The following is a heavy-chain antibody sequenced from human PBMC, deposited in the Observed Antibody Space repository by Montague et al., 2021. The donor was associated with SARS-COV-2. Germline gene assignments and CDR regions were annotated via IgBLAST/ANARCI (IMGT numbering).Heavy chain of an antibody. D-gene: IGHD3-3*01. V-gene: IGHV4-38-2*02. CDR2: TYHSGST. J-gene: IGHJ4*02. CDR3: ARDVRYYDFWSGRAQTSPDY. CDR1: GYSISSGYY. Sequence: SETLSLTCTVSGYSISSGYYWGWIRQPPGKGLEWIGSTYHSGSTYYNPXXKSRVTISVDTSKNQFSLKLSSVTAADTAVYYCARDVRYYDFWSGRAQTSPDYWGQGTLVTVSS.